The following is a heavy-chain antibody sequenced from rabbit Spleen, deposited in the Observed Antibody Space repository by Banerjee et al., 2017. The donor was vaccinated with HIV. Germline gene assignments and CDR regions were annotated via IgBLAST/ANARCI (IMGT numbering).Heavy chain of an antibody. V-gene: IGHV1S45*01. CDR2: IDTGSSGFT. CDR1: GFSFSSNW. Sequence: LEESGGGLVKPGGTLTLTCTVSGFSFSSNWICWVRQAPGKGLEWIACIDTGSSGFTYFATWAKGRSTFSKTSSTTVTLQMTSLTVADTATYFCARDLTDVIGWNFGWWGPGTLVTVS. J-gene: IGHJ6*01. CDR3: ARDLTDVIGWNFGW. D-gene: IGHD4-1*01.